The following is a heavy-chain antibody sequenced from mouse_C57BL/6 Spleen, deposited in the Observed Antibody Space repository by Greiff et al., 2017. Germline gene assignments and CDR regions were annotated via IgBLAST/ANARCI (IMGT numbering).Heavy chain of an antibody. CDR2: INPSSGYT. CDR3: ARPLDYDEGADY. J-gene: IGHJ2*01. D-gene: IGHD2-4*01. Sequence: QVQLQQSGAELARPGASVKMSCKASGYTFTSYTMHWVKQRPGQGLEWIGYINPSSGYTKSNQKFKDKATLTADKSSSTAYMQLSSLTSEDSAVYYCARPLDYDEGADYWGQGTTLTVSS. CDR1: GYTFTSYT. V-gene: IGHV1-4*01.